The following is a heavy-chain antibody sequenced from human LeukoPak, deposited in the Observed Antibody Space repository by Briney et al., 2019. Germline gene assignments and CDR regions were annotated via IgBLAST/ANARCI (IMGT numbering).Heavy chain of an antibody. Sequence: ASVKVSCKASGYTFTTYGISWVRQAPGQGLEWMGWISVYNGNTNYVQKLQDRVTMTTDTSTSTAYMELRSLRSDDTAVYYCARDRGSYYDGSGYSNDAFDIWGQGTMVTVSS. CDR2: ISVYNGNT. CDR1: GYTFTTYG. CDR3: ARDRGSYYDGSGYSNDAFDI. J-gene: IGHJ3*02. D-gene: IGHD3-22*01. V-gene: IGHV1-18*01.